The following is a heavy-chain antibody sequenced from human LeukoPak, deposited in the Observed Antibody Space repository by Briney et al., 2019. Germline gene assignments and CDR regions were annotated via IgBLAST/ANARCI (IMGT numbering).Heavy chain of an antibody. CDR2: INPSDGST. CDR1: GYTFTSFY. D-gene: IGHD2-15*01. J-gene: IGHJ4*02. Sequence: GASVKVSCKASGYTFTSFYMDWVRQAPGQGLEWMGIINPSDGSTSYAQRFQGRVTMTRDTSTRTVYMELRSLRSEGTALYYCARTKKDCSSSSCYLFDYWGQGTLVTVSS. CDR3: ARTKKDCSSSSCYLFDY. V-gene: IGHV1-46*01.